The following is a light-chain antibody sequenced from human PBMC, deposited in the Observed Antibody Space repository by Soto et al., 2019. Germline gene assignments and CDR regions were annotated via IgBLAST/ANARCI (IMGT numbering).Light chain of an antibody. CDR3: QQRSKWRT. CDR2: GAS. V-gene: IGKV3-11*01. CDR1: QSVSSN. Sequence: IVLTQSPATLSVSPGERATLSCRASQSVSSNLAWHQQRPGQAPRLLIYGASTRATGVPARFSGSGFGTDYTLTISSLEPEDFAVYYCQQRSKWRTFGQGTRLEI. J-gene: IGKJ5*01.